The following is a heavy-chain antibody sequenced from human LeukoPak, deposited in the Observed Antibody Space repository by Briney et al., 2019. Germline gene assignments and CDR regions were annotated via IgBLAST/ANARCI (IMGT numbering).Heavy chain of an antibody. J-gene: IGHJ4*02. CDR2: ISSSSSYI. CDR1: GFTFSSYS. V-gene: IGHV3-21*01. CDR3: ARDSTGSSWGVDY. D-gene: IGHD6-13*01. Sequence: PGGSLRLSCAASGFTFSSYSMNWVRQAPGKGLEWVSSISSSSSYIYYADSVKGRFTISRDNAKNSLYLQMNSLRAEDTAVYYCARDSTGSSWGVDYWGQGTLVTVSS.